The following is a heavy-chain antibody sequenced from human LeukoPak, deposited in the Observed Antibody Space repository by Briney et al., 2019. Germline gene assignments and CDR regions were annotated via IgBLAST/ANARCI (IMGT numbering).Heavy chain of an antibody. J-gene: IGHJ6*02. D-gene: IGHD4-17*01. CDR3: ARYGLRYYYYGMDV. CDR1: GGSFSGYY. Sequence: SETLSLTCAVYGGSFSGYYWSWIRQPPGKGLEWIGEINHSGSTNYNPSLKSRVTISVDTSKNQFSLKLSSVTAGDTAVYYCARYGLRYYYYGMDVWGQGTTVTVSS. V-gene: IGHV4-34*01. CDR2: INHSGST.